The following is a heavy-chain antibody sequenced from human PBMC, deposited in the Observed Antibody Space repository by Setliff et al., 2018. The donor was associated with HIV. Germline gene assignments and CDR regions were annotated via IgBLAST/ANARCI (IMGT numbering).Heavy chain of an antibody. CDR2: IYHSGNT. J-gene: IGHJ3*02. CDR3: ARGQGCGGGCHYAFEM. Sequence: PSETLSLTCTVSGYSISSGYYWGWIRQPPGKGLEWIGSIYHSGNTYYMPSLQIRVTISVDMSKNQFSLNLNSVTAADTAVYYCARGQGCGGGCHYAFEMWGQGTTVTVSS. D-gene: IGHD2-21*02. CDR1: GYSISSGYY. V-gene: IGHV4-38-2*02.